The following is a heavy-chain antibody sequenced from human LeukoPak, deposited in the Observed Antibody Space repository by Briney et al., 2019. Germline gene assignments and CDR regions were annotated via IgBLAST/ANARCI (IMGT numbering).Heavy chain of an antibody. CDR2: INQDQNET. V-gene: IGHV3-7*01. CDR1: GFTLCSFW. Sequence: VGSLRPSRAVSGFTLCSFWITCVRPAPGKGREWVASINQDQNETHSVHSARGRFTIPRDNAKTTLYLKMNRLPSQDTPLFYFVRPDNPGGWFVPWGEGALVGVSS. CDR3: VRPDNPGGWFVP. D-gene: IGHD1-14*01. J-gene: IGHJ5*02.